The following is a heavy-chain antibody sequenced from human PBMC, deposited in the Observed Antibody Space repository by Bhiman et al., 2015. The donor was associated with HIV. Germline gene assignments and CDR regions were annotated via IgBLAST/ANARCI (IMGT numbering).Heavy chain of an antibody. CDR2: ISSSSSYI. CDR1: GFTFSIYS. V-gene: IGHV3-21*06. D-gene: IGHD6-6*01. CDR3: ARGSSSALSAERFDP. Sequence: EVRLVESGGRVVRPGGSLRLSCAASGFTFSIYSMNWVRQAPGKGLEWVSSISSSSSYIYYADSLKGRFTISRDNAKNSLYLQMNSLRAEDTAVYYCARGSSSALSAERFDPWGQGTLVTVSS. J-gene: IGHJ5*02.